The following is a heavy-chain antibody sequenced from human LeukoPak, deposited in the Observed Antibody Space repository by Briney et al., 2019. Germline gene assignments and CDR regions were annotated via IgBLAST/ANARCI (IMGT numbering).Heavy chain of an antibody. CDR3: ARDKYCSGGSCYSDWFDP. J-gene: IGHJ5*02. CDR1: GGSISSYY. CDR2: IYYSGST. D-gene: IGHD2-15*01. Sequence: KPSETLSLTCTVSGGSISSYYWSWIRQPPGRGLEWIGYIYYSGSTNYNPSLKSRVTISVDTSKNQLSLKLSSVTAADTAVYYCARDKYCSGGSCYSDWFDPWGQGTLVTVSS. V-gene: IGHV4-59*01.